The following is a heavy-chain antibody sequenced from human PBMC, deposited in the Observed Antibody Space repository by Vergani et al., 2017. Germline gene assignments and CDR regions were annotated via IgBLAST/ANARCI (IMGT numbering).Heavy chain of an antibody. CDR3: ARQASYGGNRRYFDY. Sequence: QVQLQQWGAGLLKPSETLSLTCAVYGGSFSGYYWSWIRQPPGKGLEWIGEINHSGSTNYNPSLKSRVTISVDTSKNQFSLKLSSVTAADTAVYYCARQASYGGNRRYFDYWGQGTLVTVSS. CDR2: INHSGST. J-gene: IGHJ4*02. D-gene: IGHD4-23*01. CDR1: GGSFSGYY. V-gene: IGHV4-34*01.